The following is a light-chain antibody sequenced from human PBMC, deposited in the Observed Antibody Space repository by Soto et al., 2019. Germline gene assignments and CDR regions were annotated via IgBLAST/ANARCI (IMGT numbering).Light chain of an antibody. J-gene: IGLJ2*01. CDR1: SSDVGSCNY. Sequence: QSALTQPPSVSGSPGQSLTISCTRASSDVGSCNYISCYQQLPGKAPKIIMYDSAVSQRPSGVPDRFSGSKSGNTASLTISGLQAEDEADYYCCSYADTYVVFGGGTKVTVL. CDR2: DSAVS. CDR3: CSYADTYVV. V-gene: IGLV2-11*01.